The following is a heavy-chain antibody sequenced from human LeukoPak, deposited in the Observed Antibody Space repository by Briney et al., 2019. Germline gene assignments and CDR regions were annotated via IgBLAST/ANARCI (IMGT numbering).Heavy chain of an antibody. CDR1: GGSISSGGYY. Sequence: SETLSLTCTVSGGSISSGGYYWSWIRQPPGKGLEWIGYIYHSGSTYYNPSLKSRVTISVDRSKNQFSLKLSSVTAADTALYYCATAGFYFDFWGQGTLVTVSS. CDR3: ATAGFYFDF. D-gene: IGHD2-21*02. J-gene: IGHJ4*02. V-gene: IGHV4-30-2*01. CDR2: IYHSGST.